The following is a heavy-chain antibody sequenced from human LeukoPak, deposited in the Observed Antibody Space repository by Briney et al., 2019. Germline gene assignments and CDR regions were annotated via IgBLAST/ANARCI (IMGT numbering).Heavy chain of an antibody. Sequence: GGSLRLSCAASGFTFSSYAMTWVRQAPGMGLEWVSAISGSGSNTYYADSVKGRFTISRDNSKNTLYPQVDSLRADDTAVYYCARGNGDYAIHPDYWGQGTLVTVSS. J-gene: IGHJ4*02. CDR3: ARGNGDYAIHPDY. V-gene: IGHV3-23*01. D-gene: IGHD4-17*01. CDR2: ISGSGSNT. CDR1: GFTFSSYA.